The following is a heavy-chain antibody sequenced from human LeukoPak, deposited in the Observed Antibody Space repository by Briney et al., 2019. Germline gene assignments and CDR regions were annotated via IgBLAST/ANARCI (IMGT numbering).Heavy chain of an antibody. CDR2: INPNSGGT. J-gene: IGHJ4*02. V-gene: IGHV1-2*02. CDR3: ARAGRTFEGRDY. CDR1: GYTFTDYY. Sequence: ASVKVSCKTSGYTFTDYYMHWVRQAPGQGLEWMGWINPNSGGTNYAQKFQGRVTVTRDTSISTAYMELSRLTPDDTVVYYCARAGRTFEGRDYWGQGTLVTVSS. D-gene: IGHD3-10*01.